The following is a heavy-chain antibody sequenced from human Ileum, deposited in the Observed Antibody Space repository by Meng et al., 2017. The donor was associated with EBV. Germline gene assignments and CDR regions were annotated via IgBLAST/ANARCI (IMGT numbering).Heavy chain of an antibody. CDR2: TYYSGST. Sequence: RLPLQESGPGLGKPSATLSLTFTVSGASIRGSRYYWGWIRQPPGKGLEWIGSTYYSGSTNYNPSLKSRVTISVDTSKNQFSLNLSSVTAADTAVYYCARGDILTGYWYYFDYWGQGILVTVSS. J-gene: IGHJ4*02. CDR3: ARGDILTGYWYYFDY. CDR1: GASIRGSRYY. V-gene: IGHV4-39*06. D-gene: IGHD3-9*01.